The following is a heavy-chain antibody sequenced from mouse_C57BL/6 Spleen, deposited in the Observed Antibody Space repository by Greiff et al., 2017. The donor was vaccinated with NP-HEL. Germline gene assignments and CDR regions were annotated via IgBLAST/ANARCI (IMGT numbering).Heavy chain of an antibody. J-gene: IGHJ4*01. D-gene: IGHD2-1*01. CDR3: VRSVTYYYAMDY. V-gene: IGHV1-64*01. CDR1: GYTFTSYW. Sequence: QVQLQQPGAELVKPGASVKLSCTASGYTFTSYWMHWVKQRPGQGLEWIGMIHPNSGSTNYNEKFKSKATLTVDKSSSTAYMQLSSLTSEDSAVYYCVRSVTYYYAMDYWGQGTSVTVSS. CDR2: IHPNSGST.